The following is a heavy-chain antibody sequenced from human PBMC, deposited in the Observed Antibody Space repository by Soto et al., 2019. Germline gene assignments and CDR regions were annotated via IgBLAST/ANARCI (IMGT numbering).Heavy chain of an antibody. J-gene: IGHJ3*02. CDR3: ARAKGGNYYDSSGLYAFDI. V-gene: IGHV4-61*01. D-gene: IGHD3-22*01. CDR2: IYYSGST. CDR1: GGSVSSGSYY. Sequence: QVQLQESGPGLVKPSETLSLTCTVSGGSVSSGSYYWSWIRQPPGKGLEWIGYIYYSGSTNYNPSLKSRVTISVDTSKNQFSLKLSSVTAADTAVYYCARAKGGNYYDSSGLYAFDIWGQGTMVTVSS.